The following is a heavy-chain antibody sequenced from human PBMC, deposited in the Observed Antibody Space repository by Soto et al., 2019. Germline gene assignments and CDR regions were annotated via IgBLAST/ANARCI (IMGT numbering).Heavy chain of an antibody. CDR3: AKDEGIDIGYGDYFQH. Sequence: PGGSLRLSCAASGFTFSSYAMSWVRQAPGKGLEWVSAISGSGGSTYYADSVKGRFTISRDNSKNTLYLQMNSLRAEDTAVYYCAKDEGIDIGYGDYFQHWGQGTLVTVSS. V-gene: IGHV3-23*01. J-gene: IGHJ1*01. CDR2: ISGSGGST. CDR1: GFTFSSYA. D-gene: IGHD5-12*01.